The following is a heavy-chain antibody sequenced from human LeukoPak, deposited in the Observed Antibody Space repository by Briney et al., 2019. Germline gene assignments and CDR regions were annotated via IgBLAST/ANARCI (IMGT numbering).Heavy chain of an antibody. J-gene: IGHJ6*02. Sequence: SETLSLSCAVYGGSFSGYYWSWIRQPPGKGLEWIGEINHSGSTNYNPSLKSRVTISVDTSKNQFSLKLSSVTAADTAVYYCARKDDILTGYTPNGIDVWGQGTTVTVSS. V-gene: IGHV4-34*01. D-gene: IGHD3-9*01. CDR3: ARKDDILTGYTPNGIDV. CDR1: GGSFSGYY. CDR2: INHSGST.